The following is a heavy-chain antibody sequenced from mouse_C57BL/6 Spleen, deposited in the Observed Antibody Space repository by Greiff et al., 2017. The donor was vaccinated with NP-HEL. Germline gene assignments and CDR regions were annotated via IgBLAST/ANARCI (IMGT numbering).Heavy chain of an antibody. V-gene: IGHV1-62-2*01. J-gene: IGHJ4*01. Sequence: QVQLKESGAELVKPGASVKLSCKASGYTFTEYTIHWVKQRSGQGLEWIGWFYPGSGSIKYNEKFKDKATLTADTSSSTVYMELSRLTSEDSAVYFCARHEGYYSNYPYAMDYWGQGTSVTVSA. CDR1: GYTFTEYT. CDR3: ARHEGYYSNYPYAMDY. CDR2: FYPGSGSI. D-gene: IGHD2-5*01.